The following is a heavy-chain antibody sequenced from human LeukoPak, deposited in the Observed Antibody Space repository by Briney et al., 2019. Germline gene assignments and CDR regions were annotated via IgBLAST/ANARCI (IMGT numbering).Heavy chain of an antibody. V-gene: IGHV3-33*01. J-gene: IGHJ4*02. D-gene: IGHD5-12*01. CDR3: ARDEGRYSGYADY. CDR2: IWYDGSNK. Sequence: PGRSLRLSCAASGFTFSSYGMHWVRQAPGKGLEWVAVIWYDGSNKYYADSVKGRFTISRDNSKNTLYLQMNSLRAEDTAVYYCARDEGRYSGYADYWGQGTLVTVSS. CDR1: GFTFSSYG.